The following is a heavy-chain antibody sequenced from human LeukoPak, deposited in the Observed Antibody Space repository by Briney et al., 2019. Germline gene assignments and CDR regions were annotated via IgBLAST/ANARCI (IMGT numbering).Heavy chain of an antibody. V-gene: IGHV7-4-1*02. CDR2: INPNTGNP. J-gene: IGHJ4*02. CDR1: GYAFTSYY. D-gene: IGHD3-16*02. CDR3: ARAYQPLGGLSLPDY. Sequence: GASVKVSCKASGYAFTSYYMHWVRQAPGQGLEWMGWINPNTGNPTYAPGFTGRFVFSLDTSVSTAYLQISGLKADDTAVYYCARAYQPLGGLSLPDYWGQGTLVSVSS.